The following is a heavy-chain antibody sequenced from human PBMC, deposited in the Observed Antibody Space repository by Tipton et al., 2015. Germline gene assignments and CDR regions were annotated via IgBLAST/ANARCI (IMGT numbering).Heavy chain of an antibody. J-gene: IGHJ6*02. D-gene: IGHD2-2*03. CDR2: IQYSGST. Sequence: TLSLTCSVSSDSISKYYWSWIRQPPGKELEWIGYIQYSGSTNYNPSLKSRVTISLDTSKKQFSLSLTSVTAADSAVYYCARDGSDSEGFYYYGVDVWGQGITVTVSS. CDR3: ARDGSDSEGFYYYGVDV. CDR1: SDSISKYY. V-gene: IGHV4-59*01.